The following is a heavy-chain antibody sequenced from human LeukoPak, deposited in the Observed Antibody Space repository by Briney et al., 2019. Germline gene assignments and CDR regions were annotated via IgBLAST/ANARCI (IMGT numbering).Heavy chain of an antibody. CDR2: IIPIFGTA. D-gene: IGHD3-3*01. CDR1: GGTFSSYA. V-gene: IGHV1-69*05. Sequence: GSSVKVSCKASGGTFSSYAISWVRQAPGQGLEWMGRIIPIFGTANYAQKFQGRVTMTTDESTSTAYMELSSLRSEDTAVYYCARGSSYYDFWSGPTVDPWGQGTLVTVSS. J-gene: IGHJ5*02. CDR3: ARGSSYYDFWSGPTVDP.